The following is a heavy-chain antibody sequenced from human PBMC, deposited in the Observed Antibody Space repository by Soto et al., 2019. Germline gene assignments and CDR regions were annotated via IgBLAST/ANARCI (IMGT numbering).Heavy chain of an antibody. Sequence: SETLSLTCTVSGGSISSSSYYWGWIRQPPGKGLEWIGSIYYSGSTYYNPSLKSRVTISVDTSKNQFSLKLSSVTAADTAVYYCARQGPHHYGDYRPLIDYWGQGTLVTVSS. CDR1: GGSISSSSYY. J-gene: IGHJ4*02. D-gene: IGHD4-17*01. V-gene: IGHV4-39*01. CDR2: IYYSGST. CDR3: ARQGPHHYGDYRPLIDY.